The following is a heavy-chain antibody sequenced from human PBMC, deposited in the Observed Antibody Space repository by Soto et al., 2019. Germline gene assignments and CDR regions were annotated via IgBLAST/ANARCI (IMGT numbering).Heavy chain of an antibody. CDR1: GFTFSNYA. CDR3: ARGPYYYGSGSSAFDI. J-gene: IGHJ3*02. Sequence: ESGGGLVQPGGSLRLSCAASGFTFSNYAMHWVRQAPGKGLEYVSAISSNGGSTYYANSVKGRFTISRDNSKNTLYLQMGSLRAEDMAVYYCARGPYYYGSGSSAFDIWGQGTMVTVSS. D-gene: IGHD3-10*01. CDR2: ISSNGGST. V-gene: IGHV3-64*01.